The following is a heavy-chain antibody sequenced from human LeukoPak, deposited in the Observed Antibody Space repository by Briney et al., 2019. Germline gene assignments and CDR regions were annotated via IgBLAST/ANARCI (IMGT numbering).Heavy chain of an antibody. CDR1: GFTFSSNW. V-gene: IGHV3-74*01. Sequence: PGGSLRLSCAASGFTFSSNWMHWVRQVPGKGLEWVSRILSDGSYTSYADSVRGRFTISRDNAKNTLNLQMNSLRVEDTAVYYCARGSGSCFDLWGQGTLVTASS. CDR3: ARGSGSCFDL. J-gene: IGHJ5*02. CDR2: ILSDGSYT. D-gene: IGHD1-26*01.